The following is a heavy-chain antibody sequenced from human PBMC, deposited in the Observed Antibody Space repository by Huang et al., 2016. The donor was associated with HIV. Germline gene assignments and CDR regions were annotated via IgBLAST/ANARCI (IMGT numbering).Heavy chain of an antibody. D-gene: IGHD2-21*02. Sequence: QVQLQQWGAGLLKPSGALSLKCAVYGGSLSDHYWTWMRLSPGKRLEWIGALHNRGFCTYNPSLRSRVTMSVDMSKNQFSLNLTSLTAADSAVYYCARPRMTATSSDSTWGFFDSWGQGTLVIVSS. CDR2: LHNRGFC. CDR1: GGSLSDHY. V-gene: IGHV4-34*02. CDR3: ARPRMTATSSDSTWGFFDS. J-gene: IGHJ4*02.